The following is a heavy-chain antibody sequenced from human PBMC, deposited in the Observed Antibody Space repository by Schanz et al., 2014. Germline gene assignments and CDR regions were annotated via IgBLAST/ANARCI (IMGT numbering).Heavy chain of an antibody. D-gene: IGHD2-8*02. CDR1: GFTFTGHW. CDR2: IKEDGSKK. Sequence: DVQLVESGGGLVQPGGSLRLSCAASGFTFTGHWMSWVRKAQGKGLEWVANIKEDGSKKYYVDSVRGRFTISRDNAKNSLYLQLNSLTAEDTAVYHCARDSRYCTGVDCKGDAFDLWGQGTLVTVSS. V-gene: IGHV3-7*01. J-gene: IGHJ3*01. CDR3: ARDSRYCTGVDCKGDAFDL.